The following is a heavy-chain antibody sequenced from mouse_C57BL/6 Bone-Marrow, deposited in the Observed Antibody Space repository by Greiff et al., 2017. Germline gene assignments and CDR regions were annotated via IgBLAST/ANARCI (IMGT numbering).Heavy chain of an antibody. V-gene: IGHV1-22*01. D-gene: IGHD2-5*01. J-gene: IGHJ3*01. CDR1: GYTFTDYN. CDR3: ARTTYYSNYDWCAD. Sequence: EVQLQQSGPELVKPGASVKLSCKASGYTFTDYNMHWVKQSHGKSLEWIGYINPNNGGTSYNQKFTGKATLTVNQSSSTAYLELRSRTSEDSAVYYCARTTYYSNYDWCADWGQGTLVTVSA. CDR2: INPNNGGT.